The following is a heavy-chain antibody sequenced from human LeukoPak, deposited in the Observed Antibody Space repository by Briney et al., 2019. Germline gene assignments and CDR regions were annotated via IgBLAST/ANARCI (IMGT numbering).Heavy chain of an antibody. CDR1: GFTFSSYE. CDR3: ARPVPSRLGWFDP. D-gene: IGHD1-1*01. V-gene: IGHV4-34*01. J-gene: IGHJ5*02. CDR2: INHSGST. Sequence: GSLRLSCAASGFTFSSYEMNWIRQPPGKGLEWIGEINHSGSTNYNPSLKSRVTISVDTSKNQFSLKLSSVTAADTAVYYCARPVPSRLGWFDPWGQGTLVTVSS.